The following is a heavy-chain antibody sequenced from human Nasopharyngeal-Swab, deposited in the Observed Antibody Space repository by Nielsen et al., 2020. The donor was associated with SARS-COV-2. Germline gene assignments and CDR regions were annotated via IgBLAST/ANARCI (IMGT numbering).Heavy chain of an antibody. Sequence: GESLKISCAASGFTFSSDGMHWVLQAPGKGLEWVAFIRYDGFNQHYADSVKGRFTISRDSFKNTLYLQLNSLRAEDTAVYYCAKDHKMDSGGGVGYMDVWGKGTTVTVSS. D-gene: IGHD3-16*01. J-gene: IGHJ6*03. V-gene: IGHV3-30*02. CDR2: IRYDGFNQ. CDR3: AKDHKMDSGGGVGYMDV. CDR1: GFTFSSDG.